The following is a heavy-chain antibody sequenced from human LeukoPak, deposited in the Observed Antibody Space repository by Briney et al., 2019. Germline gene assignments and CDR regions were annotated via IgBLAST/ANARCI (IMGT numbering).Heavy chain of an antibody. CDR1: GGSISSYY. J-gene: IGHJ4*02. CDR3: ARALSAAAGTQYFDY. V-gene: IGHV4-34*01. Sequence: SETLSLTCTVSGGSISSYYWSWIRQPPGKGLEWIGEINHSGSTNYNPSLKSRVTISVDTSKNQFSLKLSSVTAADTAVYYCARALSAAAGTQYFDYWGQGTLVTVSS. D-gene: IGHD6-13*01. CDR2: INHSGST.